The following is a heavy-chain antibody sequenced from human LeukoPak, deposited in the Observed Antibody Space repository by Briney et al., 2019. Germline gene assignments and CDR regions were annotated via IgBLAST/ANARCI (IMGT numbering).Heavy chain of an antibody. CDR1: GFTFSSYG. J-gene: IGHJ5*02. CDR3: AKGRRYCSSTSCYFWFDP. CDR2: IWYDGSNK. V-gene: IGHV3-33*06. D-gene: IGHD2-2*01. Sequence: GGSLRLSCAASGFTFSSYGMHWVRQAPGKGLEWVAVIWYDGSNKNYADSVKGRFTISIDNSKNTLNLQMNSLRAEDTAVDYCAKGRRYCSSTSCYFWFDPWGQGTLVTVSS.